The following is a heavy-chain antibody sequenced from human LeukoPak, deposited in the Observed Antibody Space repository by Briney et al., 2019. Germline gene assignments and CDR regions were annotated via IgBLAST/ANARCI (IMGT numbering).Heavy chain of an antibody. CDR2: INSDGSST. Sequence: GGSLRLSCAASGFTFSSYWMHWVRQAPGKGLVWVSRINSDGSSTSYADSVKGRFTISRDNAKNTLYLQMNSLRGEDTAGFFRARVGDSYGMPYFDYWGQGTLVTVSS. V-gene: IGHV3-74*01. J-gene: IGHJ4*02. CDR3: ARVGDSYGMPYFDY. D-gene: IGHD5-18*01. CDR1: GFTFSSYW.